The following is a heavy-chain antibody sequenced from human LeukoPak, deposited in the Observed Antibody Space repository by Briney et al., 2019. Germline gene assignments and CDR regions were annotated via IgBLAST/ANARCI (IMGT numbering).Heavy chain of an antibody. J-gene: IGHJ4*02. V-gene: IGHV1-18*04. CDR1: GYTLTNYG. Sequence: ASVKVSCTASGYTLTNYGISWVRQAPGQGLEWMGWISAYSGHTKSVQKVQDRVTMTTDTSTNTAYIELRSLRSDDTAVYYCARDPRNYYDSSGYSVNFEYWGQGTLLTVSS. CDR2: ISAYSGHT. D-gene: IGHD3-22*01. CDR3: ARDPRNYYDSSGYSVNFEY.